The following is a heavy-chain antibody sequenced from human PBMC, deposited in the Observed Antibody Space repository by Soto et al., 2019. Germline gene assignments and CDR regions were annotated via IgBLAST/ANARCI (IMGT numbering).Heavy chain of an antibody. CDR3: AGPRGMITVVYDH. V-gene: IGHV1-2*02. CDR2: INPNSGGT. Sequence: AASVKVSGKASGYSFRDYYIHWVRQAPGQGLEWMGWINPNSGGTNSAQKFQGRVTMTGDTSTSTAYLELSALRSDDTALYYCAGPRGMITVVYDHWGQGTLVTVSS. D-gene: IGHD3-22*01. J-gene: IGHJ4*02. CDR1: GYSFRDYY.